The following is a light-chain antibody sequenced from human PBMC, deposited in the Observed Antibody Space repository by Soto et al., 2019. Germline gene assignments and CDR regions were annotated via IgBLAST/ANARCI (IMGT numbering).Light chain of an antibody. Sequence: DIQMTQSPSTLSAFVGDRVTITCRASQSISTWLAWYQQKPGKAPKLLIYDDSSLESGVPSRFSGSGSGTEFTLTISSLQPEDFASYYCKQYNSYSTFGQGTKVDIK. V-gene: IGKV1-5*01. J-gene: IGKJ1*01. CDR3: KQYNSYST. CDR2: DDS. CDR1: QSISTW.